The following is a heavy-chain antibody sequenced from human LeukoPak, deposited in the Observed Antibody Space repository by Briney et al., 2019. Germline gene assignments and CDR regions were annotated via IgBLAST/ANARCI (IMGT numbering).Heavy chain of an antibody. CDR2: INPNSGGT. V-gene: IGHV1-2*02. Sequence: ASVKVSCKASGYTFTGYYMHWVRQAPGQGLEWMGWINPNSGGTNYAQKFQGRVTMTRDTSISTAYMELSRLRSDDTAVYYCARRYDFWSGHGRSAAFDYWGQGTLVTVSS. CDR1: GYTFTGYY. J-gene: IGHJ4*02. CDR3: ARRYDFWSGHGRSAAFDY. D-gene: IGHD3-3*01.